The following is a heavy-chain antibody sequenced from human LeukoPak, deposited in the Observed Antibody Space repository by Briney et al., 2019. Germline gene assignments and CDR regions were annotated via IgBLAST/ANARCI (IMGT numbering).Heavy chain of an antibody. V-gene: IGHV3-48*04. CDR1: GFTFRSYS. D-gene: IGHD3-22*01. J-gene: IGHJ4*02. CDR3: ATSGPYYYDSSGYPDY. Sequence: GGSLRLSCAASGFTFRSYSMNWVRQAPGKGLEWVSYITSGSSPIYYADSVKGRFTISRDNAKNSLYLRMNSLRAEDTAVYYCATSGPYYYDSSGYPDYWGQGTLVTVSS. CDR2: ITSGSSPI.